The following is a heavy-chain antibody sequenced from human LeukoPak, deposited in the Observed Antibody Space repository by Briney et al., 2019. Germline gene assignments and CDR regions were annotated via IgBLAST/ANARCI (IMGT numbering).Heavy chain of an antibody. CDR1: GFTFSIYA. CDR3: AEGDWGFPFDY. Sequence: PGGSLRLSCAASGFTFSIYAMSWLRQAPGKGLGWVSTISGSSGRTYYADSVKGRFTISRDNSKNTLYLQMNNLRADYTAVYYCAEGDWGFPFDYWGQGTLVTVSS. V-gene: IGHV3-23*01. D-gene: IGHD7-27*01. J-gene: IGHJ4*02. CDR2: ISGSSGRT.